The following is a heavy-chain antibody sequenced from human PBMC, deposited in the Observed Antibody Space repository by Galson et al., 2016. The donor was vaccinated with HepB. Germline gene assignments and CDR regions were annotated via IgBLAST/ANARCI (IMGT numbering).Heavy chain of an antibody. CDR2: ISYGGNND. CDR3: ARACSGGRCYSG. D-gene: IGHD2-15*01. V-gene: IGHV3-30*19. CDR1: GFTFSSYG. Sequence: SLRLSCAASGFTFSSYGMHWVRQAPGKGLEWVAFISYGGNNDYYVDSMKGRFTISRDNSKNTLYLQMNSLRHEDTAVYYCARACSGGRCYSGWGQGTLVTVSS. J-gene: IGHJ4*02.